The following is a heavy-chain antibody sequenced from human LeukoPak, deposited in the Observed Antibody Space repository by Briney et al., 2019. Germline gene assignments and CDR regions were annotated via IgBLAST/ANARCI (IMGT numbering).Heavy chain of an antibody. Sequence: GGSLRLSCAASGFTFSGYWMQWVRQAPGKGQEWVSGISWNSSSIGYADSVKGRFTISRDNAKNSLYLQMNSLRAEDTALYYCARALTTLTYEGYWGQGTLVTVSS. D-gene: IGHD1-1*01. J-gene: IGHJ4*02. CDR1: GFTFSGYW. CDR2: ISWNSSSI. CDR3: ARALTTLTYEGY. V-gene: IGHV3-9*01.